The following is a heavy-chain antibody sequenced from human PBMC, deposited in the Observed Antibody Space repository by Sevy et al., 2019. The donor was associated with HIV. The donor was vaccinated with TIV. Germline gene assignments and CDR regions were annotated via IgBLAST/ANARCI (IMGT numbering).Heavy chain of an antibody. D-gene: IGHD3-3*01. CDR2: IKQDGSEK. CDR3: GGGGVITICGGGGMDV. CDR1: GFTFSSYW. Sequence: GGSLRLSCAASGFTFSSYWMSWVRQAPGKGLEWVANIKQDGSEKYYVDSVKGRFTISRDNAKNSLYLQMNSLRAEDTAVYLCGGGGVITICGGGGMDVWGQGTTVTISS. V-gene: IGHV3-7*01. J-gene: IGHJ6*02.